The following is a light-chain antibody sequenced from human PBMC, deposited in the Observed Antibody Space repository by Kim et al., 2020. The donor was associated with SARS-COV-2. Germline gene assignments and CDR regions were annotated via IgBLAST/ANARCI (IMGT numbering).Light chain of an antibody. J-gene: IGLJ2*01. V-gene: IGLV3-21*04. CDR3: QVWDSSSDPHVV. CDR1: NIGSKN. Sequence: SYELTQPPSVSVAPGKTARITCGGNNIGSKNVHWYQQKPGQAPVLVIYYDSDRPSGIPERFSGSNSGNTATLTISRVEAGVEADHYCQVWDSSSDPHVVF. CDR2: YDS.